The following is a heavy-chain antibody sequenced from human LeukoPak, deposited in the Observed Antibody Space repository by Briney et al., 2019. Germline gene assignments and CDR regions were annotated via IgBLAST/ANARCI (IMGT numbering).Heavy chain of an antibody. CDR2: IWNDGGNK. D-gene: IGHD3-10*01. CDR1: EFTFSTYG. CDR3: ARASGPFDY. Sequence: GGSLRLSCAASEFTFSTYGMHWVRQASGKGLEWVAVIWNDGGNKYYADSVKGRFTISRDNSKNTLYLQMNSLRAEDTAVYSCARASGPFDYWGQGTLVTVSS. V-gene: IGHV3-33*01. J-gene: IGHJ4*02.